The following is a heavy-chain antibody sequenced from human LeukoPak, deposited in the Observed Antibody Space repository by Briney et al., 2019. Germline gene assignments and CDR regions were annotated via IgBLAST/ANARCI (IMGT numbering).Heavy chain of an antibody. CDR2: IDGSGGST. V-gene: IGHV3-23*01. CDR1: GFTFSSYA. D-gene: IGHD6-19*01. CDR3: AKGYSSGWYRGTDYFDY. Sequence: GGSLRLSCAASGFTFSSYAMTWVRQPPGKGLEWVSVIDGSGGSTYYADSVKGRFTISRDNSKNTLYLQMNSLRAEGTAVYYCAKGYSSGWYRGTDYFDYWGQGTLVTVSS. J-gene: IGHJ4*02.